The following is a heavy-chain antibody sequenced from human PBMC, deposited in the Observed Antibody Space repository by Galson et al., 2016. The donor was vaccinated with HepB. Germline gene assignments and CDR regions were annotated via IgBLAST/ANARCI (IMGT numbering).Heavy chain of an antibody. CDR1: GDSVSGNSVA. CDR2: TFYRSKWYN. Sequence: CAISGDSVSGNSVAWNWIRQSPSRGLEWLGRTFYRSKWYNEYAVSVKSRITITPGTSKNQFSLQLNSVTPEDTAVYYCASFRDYYYGMDVWGQGTTVSVSS. J-gene: IGHJ6*02. V-gene: IGHV6-1*01. CDR3: ASFRDYYYGMDV.